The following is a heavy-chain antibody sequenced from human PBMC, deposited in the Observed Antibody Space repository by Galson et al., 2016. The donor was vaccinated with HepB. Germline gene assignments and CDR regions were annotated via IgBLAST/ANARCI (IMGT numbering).Heavy chain of an antibody. V-gene: IGHV1-69*13. J-gene: IGHJ6*02. D-gene: IGHD2-2*01. CDR3: AMTLDIVIMPADGLDLGYYYGMDV. Sequence: SVKVSCKASGGTFSSYAISWVRQAPGQGLEWMGGIIPMFGTTNYAQKFQGRVTITADESTSTAYMELSNLRSEDTAVYYCAMTLDIVIMPADGLDLGYYYGMDVWGQGTTVTVSS. CDR2: IIPMFGTT. CDR1: GGTFSSYA.